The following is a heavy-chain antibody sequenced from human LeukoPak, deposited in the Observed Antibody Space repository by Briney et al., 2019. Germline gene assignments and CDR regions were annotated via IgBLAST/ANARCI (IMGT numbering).Heavy chain of an antibody. Sequence: PGGSLRLSCAASGSTFNNYAMHWVRQAPGKGLEYVSSISSNGGSTYYGNSVKGRFTISRDNSKNTLYLQMGSLRAEDMAVYYCARRYCSGATCYYDYWGQGTLVAVSS. CDR1: GSTFNNYA. CDR2: ISSNGGST. J-gene: IGHJ4*02. CDR3: ARRYCSGATCYYDY. V-gene: IGHV3-64*01. D-gene: IGHD2-15*01.